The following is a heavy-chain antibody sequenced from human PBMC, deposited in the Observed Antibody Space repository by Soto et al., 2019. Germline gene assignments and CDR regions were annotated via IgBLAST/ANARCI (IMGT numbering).Heavy chain of an antibody. J-gene: IGHJ4*02. CDR1: GFTFSSYG. CDR3: AKDIVLMVYAGNFDY. Sequence: ESGGGVVQPGRSLRLSCAASGFTFSSYGMHWVRQAPGKGLEWVAVISYDGINEDYADSVKGRFTISRDNSKNTLYLQMNRLRAEDTAVYYCAKDIVLMVYAGNFDYWGQGTLVTVSS. V-gene: IGHV3-30*18. D-gene: IGHD2-8*01. CDR2: ISYDGINE.